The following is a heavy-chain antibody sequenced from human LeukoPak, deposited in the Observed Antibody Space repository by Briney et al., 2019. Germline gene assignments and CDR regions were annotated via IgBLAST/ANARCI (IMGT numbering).Heavy chain of an antibody. CDR1: GFTFSSYE. V-gene: IGHV3-48*03. D-gene: IGHD2-8*01. Sequence: GGSLRLSCAASGFTFSSYEMNWVRQAPGKGLEWVSYISSSGSTIYYADSVKGRFTTSRDNAKNSLYLQMNSLRAEDTALYYCARDLYCTNGVCFPTDYWGQGTLVTVSS. CDR3: ARDLYCTNGVCFPTDY. CDR2: ISSSGSTI. J-gene: IGHJ4*02.